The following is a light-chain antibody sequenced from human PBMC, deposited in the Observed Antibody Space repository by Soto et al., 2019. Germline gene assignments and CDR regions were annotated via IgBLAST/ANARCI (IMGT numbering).Light chain of an antibody. V-gene: IGKV3D-20*02. CDR1: QSVSSTY. CDR3: QQRSNWPLT. CDR2: GAS. Sequence: EIVLTQSPGTLSLSPGERATLSCRASQSVSSTYFAWYQKKPGQAPRLLIYGASSRATGIPDRFSGSGSGTDFTLTVSRLEPEDFAVYYCQQRSNWPLTFGGGTKVEIK. J-gene: IGKJ4*01.